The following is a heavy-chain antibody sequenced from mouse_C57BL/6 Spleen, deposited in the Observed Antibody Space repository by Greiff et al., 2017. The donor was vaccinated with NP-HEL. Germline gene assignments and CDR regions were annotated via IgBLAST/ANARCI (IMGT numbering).Heavy chain of an antibody. CDR2: INPNNGGT. Sequence: EVQLQQSGPELVKPGASVKMPCKASGYTFTDYNMHWVKQSHGKSLEWIGYINPNNGGTSYNQKFKGKATLTVNKSSSTAYMELRSLTSEDSAVYYCARGDDYALAWFAYWGQGTLVTVSA. V-gene: IGHV1-22*01. CDR3: ARGDDYALAWFAY. CDR1: GYTFTDYN. J-gene: IGHJ3*01. D-gene: IGHD2-4*01.